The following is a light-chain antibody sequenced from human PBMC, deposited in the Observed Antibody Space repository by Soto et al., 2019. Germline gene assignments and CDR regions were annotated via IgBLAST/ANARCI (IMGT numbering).Light chain of an antibody. CDR3: ATWDDSLSVL. J-gene: IGLJ2*01. CDR2: RNN. Sequence: QSVLTQPPSASGTPGQRVTMSCSGSSSNIGSHYVYWYQQLPGTAPKVLLYRNNQRPSGVPDRLSGSKSGTSASLAISGLRSEDEADYYCATWDDSLSVLFGGGTKLTVL. V-gene: IGLV1-47*01. CDR1: SSNIGSHY.